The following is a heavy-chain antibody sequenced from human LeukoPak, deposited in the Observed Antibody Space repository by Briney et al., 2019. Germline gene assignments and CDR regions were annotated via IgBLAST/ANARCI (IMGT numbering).Heavy chain of an antibody. CDR3: TTGGSVITVTRSYDF. D-gene: IGHD4-17*01. CDR2: IKSKADGETT. V-gene: IGHV3-15*01. Sequence: PGGSLRLSCAASGFTFSSSAMSWVRQVPGKGLEWVGRIKSKADGETTDYAAPVQGRFIVSRDDSTATLYLQMNSLQTEDTAVYYCTTGGSVITVTRSYDFWGQGTLVTVSS. CDR1: GFTFSSSA. J-gene: IGHJ4*02.